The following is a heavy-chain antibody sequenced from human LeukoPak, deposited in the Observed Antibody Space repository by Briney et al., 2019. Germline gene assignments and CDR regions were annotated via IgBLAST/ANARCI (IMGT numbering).Heavy chain of an antibody. CDR3: ARGSGDSSGYYYVEDGGGFDY. Sequence: ASVKASCKASGGTFSSYAISWVRQAPGQGLEWMGGIIPIFGTANYAQKFQGRVTITTDESTSTAYMELSSLRSEDTAVYYCARGSGDSSGYYYVEDGGGFDYWGQGTLVTVSS. V-gene: IGHV1-69*05. D-gene: IGHD3-22*01. CDR2: IIPIFGTA. J-gene: IGHJ4*02. CDR1: GGTFSSYA.